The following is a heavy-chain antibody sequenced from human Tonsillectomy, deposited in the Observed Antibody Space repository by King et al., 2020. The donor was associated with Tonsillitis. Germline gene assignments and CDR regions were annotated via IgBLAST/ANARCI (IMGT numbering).Heavy chain of an antibody. Sequence: VQLVESGAEVKKPGSSVKVSCKASGGTFSSYAISWVRQAPGQGLEWMGRIIPILGIANYAQKFQGRVTITADKSTSTAYMELSSLRSEDTAVYYCARWVGYCSGGSCYPTNYYYYGMDVWGQGTTVTVSS. D-gene: IGHD2-15*01. J-gene: IGHJ6*02. CDR2: IIPILGIA. CDR1: GGTFSSYA. CDR3: ARWVGYCSGGSCYPTNYYYYGMDV. V-gene: IGHV1-69*09.